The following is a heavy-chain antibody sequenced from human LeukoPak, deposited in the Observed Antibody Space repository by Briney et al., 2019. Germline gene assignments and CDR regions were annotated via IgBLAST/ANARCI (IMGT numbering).Heavy chain of an antibody. CDR3: AREVGTMVRGVAFDY. J-gene: IGHJ4*02. CDR1: GFTFSSYW. Sequence: GGSLRLSCAASGFTFSSYWMSWVRQAPGKGLEWVAVISYDGSNKYYADSVKDRFTISRDNSKNTLYLQMNSLRAEDTAVYYCAREVGTMVRGVAFDYWGQGTLVTVSS. V-gene: IGHV3-30*03. D-gene: IGHD3-10*01. CDR2: ISYDGSNK.